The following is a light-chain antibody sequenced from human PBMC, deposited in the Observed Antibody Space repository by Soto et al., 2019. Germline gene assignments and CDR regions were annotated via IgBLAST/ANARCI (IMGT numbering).Light chain of an antibody. V-gene: IGKV1-6*01. CDR2: TAS. CDR1: QSISNR. J-gene: IGKJ4*01. Sequence: MQMTRSPSTLSASEGDRVTITCRASQSISNRLAWYQHKPGKAPNLLIYTASSLQSGVPSRFSGSGSGTDFTLTISSLQPEDFATYCCIQDFSYPLSFCGGTKVDI. CDR3: IQDFSYPLS.